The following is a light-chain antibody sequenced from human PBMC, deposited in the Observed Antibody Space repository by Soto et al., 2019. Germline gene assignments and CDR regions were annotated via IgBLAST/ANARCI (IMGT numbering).Light chain of an antibody. CDR1: QSVRNNY. Sequence: EILLTQSPGTLSLSPGERATLSCRASQSVRNNYVAWYQQKPGQAPRLLISGASGRATGIPDRFSGSGSGADITLTISRLEPGDFAVYYCQQYGSSPYTFGQGTKLEI. CDR3: QQYGSSPYT. J-gene: IGKJ2*01. CDR2: GAS. V-gene: IGKV3-20*01.